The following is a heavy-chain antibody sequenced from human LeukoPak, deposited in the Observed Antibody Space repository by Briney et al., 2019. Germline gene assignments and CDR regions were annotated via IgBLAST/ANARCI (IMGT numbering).Heavy chain of an antibody. CDR1: GYTLTSYY. D-gene: IGHD4-23*01. Sequence: GTVKVSCKASGYTLTSYYMHWVRQAPGQGLEWMGLINPSGGGTTYAQKFQVRATMTRDTSTSTVYMELSRLMSEGTAVYCCASYGGAAFDNWGQGTMVTVSS. CDR3: ASYGGAAFDN. CDR2: INPSGGGT. V-gene: IGHV1-46*03. J-gene: IGHJ3*02.